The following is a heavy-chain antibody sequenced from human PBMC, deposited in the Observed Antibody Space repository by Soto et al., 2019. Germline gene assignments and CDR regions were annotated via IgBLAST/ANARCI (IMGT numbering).Heavy chain of an antibody. CDR3: ARDRGGDGYSSDAFDI. CDR1: DASINPYY. J-gene: IGHJ3*02. D-gene: IGHD2-21*01. Sequence: SETLSLTCTVSDASINPYYWSWIRQPPGKGLEWIGYIYYNGITNYNPSLKSRVTMSVDTSKNQFSLKLSTVTAADTAVHYCARDRGGDGYSSDAFDIWGQGTMVTVS. CDR2: IYYNGIT. V-gene: IGHV4-59*01.